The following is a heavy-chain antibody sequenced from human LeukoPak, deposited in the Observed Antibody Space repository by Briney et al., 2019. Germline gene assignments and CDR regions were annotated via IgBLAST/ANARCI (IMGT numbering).Heavy chain of an antibody. CDR3: ATRPYYYDSSGYYPDAFDI. CDR2: IYHSGST. CDR1: GGSISSSNW. V-gene: IGHV4-4*02. J-gene: IGHJ3*02. D-gene: IGHD3-22*01. Sequence: SETLPLTCAVSGGSISSSNWWSWVRQPPGKGLEWIGEIYHSGSTNYNPSLKSRVTISVDKSKNQFSLKLSSVTAADTAVYYCATRPYYYDSSGYYPDAFDIWGQGTMVTVSS.